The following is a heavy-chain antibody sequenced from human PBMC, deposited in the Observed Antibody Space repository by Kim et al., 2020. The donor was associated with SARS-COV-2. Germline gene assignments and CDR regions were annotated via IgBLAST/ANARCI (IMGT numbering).Heavy chain of an antibody. CDR1: GGTFSSYA. Sequence: SVKVSCKASGGTFSSYAISWVRQAPGQGLEWMGGIIPIFGTANYAQKFQGRVTITADESTSTAYMELSSLRSEDTAVYYCARPDNWITRATHGMDVWGQGTTVTVSS. CDR2: IIPIFGTA. D-gene: IGHD1-1*01. V-gene: IGHV1-69*13. CDR3: ARPDNWITRATHGMDV. J-gene: IGHJ6*02.